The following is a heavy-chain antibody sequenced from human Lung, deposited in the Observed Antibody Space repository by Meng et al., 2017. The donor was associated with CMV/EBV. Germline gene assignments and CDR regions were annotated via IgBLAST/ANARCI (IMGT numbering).Heavy chain of an antibody. V-gene: IGHV1-2*02. Sequence: ASXXVSCKASGYTFTAHYFHWVRQAPGQGLERMGWIHPHRGDTNYAQQFQGRVTLTRDTSINTGYMELTRLTSDDTAVYYCARDNNWGPDYWDQGTLVTVSS. D-gene: IGHD7-27*01. CDR1: GYTFTAHY. J-gene: IGHJ4*02. CDR2: IHPHRGDT. CDR3: ARDNNWGPDY.